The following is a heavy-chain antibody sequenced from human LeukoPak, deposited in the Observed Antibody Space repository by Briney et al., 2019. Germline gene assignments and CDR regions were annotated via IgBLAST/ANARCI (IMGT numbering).Heavy chain of an antibody. V-gene: IGHV4-39*01. CDR3: ARHRRVTNWYVDF. Sequence: SGTLSLTCTVSGASISGDSNFFWGWIRQPPGKGLDWIGIIYYSGTTYYNPSLESRVTIFVDTSKNLFSLRLTSVTAADTAVYYCARHRRVTNWYVDFWGQGTLLTVSS. CDR1: GASISGDSNFF. J-gene: IGHJ4*02. CDR2: IYYSGTT. D-gene: IGHD1-1*01.